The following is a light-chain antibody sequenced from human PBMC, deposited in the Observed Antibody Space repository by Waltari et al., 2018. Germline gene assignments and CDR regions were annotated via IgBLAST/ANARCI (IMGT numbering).Light chain of an antibody. CDR1: TGAVTSGFY. Sequence: QTVVTQEPSVTVSPGGTVTLTCASSTGAVTSGFYPNWVQQKPGQAPRALIYSINQRHSWTPARFAGSLLGGKAALTLSGVQPEDEAVYYCLLYYGALDWIFGGGTNLTVL. CDR2: SIN. V-gene: IGLV7-43*01. CDR3: LLYYGALDWI. J-gene: IGLJ2*01.